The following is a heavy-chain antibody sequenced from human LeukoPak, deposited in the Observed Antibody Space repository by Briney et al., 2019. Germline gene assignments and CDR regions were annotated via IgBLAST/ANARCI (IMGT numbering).Heavy chain of an antibody. J-gene: IGHJ5*02. V-gene: IGHV1-69*05. Sequence: SVKVSCKASGGTFSSYAISWVRQAPGQGLEWMGGIIPIFGTANYAQKFQGRVTITTDESTSTAYMELSSLRSEDTAVDYCARDNYAGPHRLDTWGQGTLVTLS. CDR3: ARDNYAGPHRLDT. D-gene: IGHD1-7*01. CDR1: GGTFSSYA. CDR2: IIPIFGTA.